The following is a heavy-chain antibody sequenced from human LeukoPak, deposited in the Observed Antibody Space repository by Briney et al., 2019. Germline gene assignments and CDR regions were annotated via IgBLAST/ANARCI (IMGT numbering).Heavy chain of an antibody. J-gene: IGHJ4*02. D-gene: IGHD3-22*01. CDR1: GGSFSGYY. V-gene: IGHV4-34*01. CDR3: ARVKTYYYDSSGYYKYYFDY. CDR2: INHSGST. Sequence: ASETLSLTCAVYGGSFSGYYWSWIRQPPGKGLEWIGEINHSGSTNYNPSLKSRVTISVDTSKNQFSLKLSSVTAADTAVYYCARVKTYYYDSSGYYKYYFDYWGQGTLVTVSS.